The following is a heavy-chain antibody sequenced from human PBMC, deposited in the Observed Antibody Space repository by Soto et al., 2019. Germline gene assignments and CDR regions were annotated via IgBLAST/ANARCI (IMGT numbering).Heavy chain of an antibody. Sequence: PSETLSLTCAVYGGSFSGYYWSWIRQPPGKGLEWIGYICYSGSTYHNPSLKSRTSMSVDTSKKQFSLKLTSVTAADTAVYYCAREESGIFHYWGQGRLVTVYS. V-gene: IGHV4-34*11. CDR1: GGSFSGYY. CDR3: AREESGIFHY. D-gene: IGHD5-12*01. J-gene: IGHJ4*02. CDR2: ICYSGST.